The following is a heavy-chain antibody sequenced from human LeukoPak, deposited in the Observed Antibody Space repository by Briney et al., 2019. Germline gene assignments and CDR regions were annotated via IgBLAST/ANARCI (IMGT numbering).Heavy chain of an antibody. CDR2: INHSGST. Sequence: SETLSLTCAVYGGSFSGYYWSWIRQPPGKGLEWIGEINHSGSTNYNPSLKSRVTISVDTSKNQFSLKLRSVTAADTAVYYCARLLGDCTNGVCYGAFDIWGQGTMLTVSS. V-gene: IGHV4-34*01. CDR1: GGSFSGYY. J-gene: IGHJ3*02. CDR3: ARLLGDCTNGVCYGAFDI. D-gene: IGHD2-8*01.